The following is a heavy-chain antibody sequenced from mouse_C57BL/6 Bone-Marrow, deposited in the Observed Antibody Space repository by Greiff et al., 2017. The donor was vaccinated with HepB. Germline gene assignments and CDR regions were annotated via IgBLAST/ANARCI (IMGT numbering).Heavy chain of an antibody. CDR3: ARGSDYYGSSPWFAY. CDR1: GYTFTNYW. Sequence: QVQLQQSGAELVRPGPSVKMSCKASGYTFTNYWIGWAKQRPGHGLEWIGDIYPGGGYTNYNEKFKGKATLTADKSSSTAYMQFSSLTSEDSAIYYCARGSDYYGSSPWFAYWGQGTLVTVSA. J-gene: IGHJ3*01. CDR2: IYPGGGYT. V-gene: IGHV1-63*01. D-gene: IGHD1-1*01.